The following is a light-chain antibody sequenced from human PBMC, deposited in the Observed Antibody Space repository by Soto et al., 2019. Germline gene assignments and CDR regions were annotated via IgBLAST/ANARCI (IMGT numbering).Light chain of an antibody. Sequence: VMTQSPATLSVSTGERATLSCRASQSVSSNLAWYQQKPGQAPRLLIYGASSRATGIPDRFSGSGSGTDFTLTISRLEPEDFAVYYCQESPRTFGQGTKVDIK. J-gene: IGKJ1*01. CDR2: GAS. CDR1: QSVSSN. CDR3: QESPRT. V-gene: IGKV3D-15*01.